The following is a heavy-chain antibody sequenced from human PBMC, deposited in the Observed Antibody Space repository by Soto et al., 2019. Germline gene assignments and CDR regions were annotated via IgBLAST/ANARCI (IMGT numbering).Heavy chain of an antibody. V-gene: IGHV4-39*01. CDR1: GGSISSSGYY. CDR3: ARHARIAVADLDY. CDR2: IYCSGST. D-gene: IGHD6-19*01. Sequence: SETLSLTCTVSGGSISSSGYYWGWIRQPPGKGLEWIGSIYCSGSTYYNPSLKSRVTISVDTSKNQFSLKLSSVTAADTAVYYCARHARIAVADLDYWGQGTLVTVSS. J-gene: IGHJ4*02.